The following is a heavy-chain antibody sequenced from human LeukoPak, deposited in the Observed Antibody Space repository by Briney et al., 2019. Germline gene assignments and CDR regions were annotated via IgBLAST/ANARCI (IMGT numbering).Heavy chain of an antibody. CDR1: GYTFTNYA. CDR2: IHPSTGNP. J-gene: IGHJ4*02. V-gene: IGHV7-4-1*02. D-gene: IGHD3-16*02. Sequence: ASVKVSCKASGYTFTNYAMNWVRQAPGQGLEWMGWIHPSTGNPTYAQGFTGRVVFSLDTSFSTTYLQISRLTAEDTAVYFCARAFQSLGGLSLPDYWGQGTLVTVSS. CDR3: ARAFQSLGGLSLPDY.